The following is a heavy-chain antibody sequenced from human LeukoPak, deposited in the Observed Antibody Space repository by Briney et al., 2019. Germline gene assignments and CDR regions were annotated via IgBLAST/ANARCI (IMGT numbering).Heavy chain of an antibody. CDR2: ISGSGGST. D-gene: IGHD6-19*01. CDR1: GFTFSSYA. J-gene: IGHJ4*02. Sequence: GGSLRLSCAASGFTFSSYAMSWVRQAPGKGLGWVSAISGSGGSTYYADSVKGRFTISRDNAKNSLYLQMNSLRAEDTAVYYCARAVAGLRHFDYWGQGTLVTVSS. V-gene: IGHV3-23*01. CDR3: ARAVAGLRHFDY.